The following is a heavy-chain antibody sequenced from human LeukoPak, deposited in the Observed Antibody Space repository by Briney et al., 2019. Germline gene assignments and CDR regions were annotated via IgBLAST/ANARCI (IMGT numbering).Heavy chain of an antibody. V-gene: IGHV1-46*01. J-gene: IGHJ4*02. CDR2: INPSGGST. CDR1: GYTFTSYY. Sequence: GASVKVSCKASGYTFTSYYMHWVRQAPGQGLEWMGIINPSGGSTSYAQKFQGRVTITAYESTSTAYMELSSLRSEDTAVYYCARYYYDSSGYSRRLLAYYFDYWGQGTLVTVSS. D-gene: IGHD3-22*01. CDR3: ARYYYDSSGYSRRLLAYYFDY.